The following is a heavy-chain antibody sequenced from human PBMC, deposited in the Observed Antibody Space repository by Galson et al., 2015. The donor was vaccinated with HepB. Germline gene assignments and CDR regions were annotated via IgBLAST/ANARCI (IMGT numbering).Heavy chain of an antibody. J-gene: IGHJ6*02. D-gene: IGHD3-10*01. CDR2: ISGSGGST. V-gene: IGHV3-23*01. CDR3: AKGCRRFGELLRTGTDAPVDV. Sequence: SLRLSCAASGFTFSSYAMSWVRQAPGKGLEWVSAISGSGGSTYYADSVKGRFTISRDNSKNTLYLQMNSLRAEDTAVYYCAKGCRRFGELLRTGTDAPVDVWGQGTTVTVSS. CDR1: GFTFSSYA.